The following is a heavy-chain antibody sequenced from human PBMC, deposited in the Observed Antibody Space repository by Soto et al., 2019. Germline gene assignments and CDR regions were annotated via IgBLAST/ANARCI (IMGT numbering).Heavy chain of an antibody. CDR3: ACGRVQEHAYDI. V-gene: IGHV3-53*01. CDR1: GLTVSGKKY. Sequence: DVQLVESGGGLIQPRGSLRLSCAAFGLTVSGKKYMAWVRQAPGKGLEWVSGVYDTDGTYYADSVTGRFTSSSDSSKTIVYLQMKSLRPDDTAVYYWACGRVQEHAYDIWDLATTVTVSS. D-gene: IGHD4-4*01. CDR2: VYDTDGT. J-gene: IGHJ3*02.